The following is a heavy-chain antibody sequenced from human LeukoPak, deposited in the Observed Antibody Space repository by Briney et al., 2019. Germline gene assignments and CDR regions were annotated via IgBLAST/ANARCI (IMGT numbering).Heavy chain of an antibody. D-gene: IGHD3-10*01. V-gene: IGHV3-15*01. CDR1: GFTFTNAW. CDR3: TTDLGTYYHGSQRLIPIDY. CDR2: IKSKTDGETT. J-gene: IGHJ4*02. Sequence: GGSLRLSCVDSGFTFTNAWMSWVRQAPGKGLEWIGRIKSKTDGETTNYAGPVRGRFTISRDDSKSAVYLQMNSLKIEDTAVYYCTTDLGTYYHGSQRLIPIDYWGQGTLVTVSS.